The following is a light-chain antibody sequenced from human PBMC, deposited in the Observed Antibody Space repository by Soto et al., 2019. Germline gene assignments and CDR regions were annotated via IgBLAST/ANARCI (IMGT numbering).Light chain of an antibody. CDR3: QQYGISPYT. CDR1: QSVSSF. V-gene: IGKV3-20*01. J-gene: IGKJ2*01. CDR2: GAT. Sequence: EIVLTQSPGTLSLSPGERATLPCRASQSVSSFLAWYQQKPGQAPRLLIYGATSRATGIPDRFSGSGSGTDFSLIISRLEPEDFAVYYCQQYGISPYTFGQGTKLEIK.